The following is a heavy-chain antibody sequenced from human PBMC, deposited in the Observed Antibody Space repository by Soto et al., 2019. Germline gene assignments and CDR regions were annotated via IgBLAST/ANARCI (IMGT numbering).Heavy chain of an antibody. J-gene: IGHJ5*02. CDR2: ISGSGGST. V-gene: IGHV3-23*01. CDR1: GFTFSSYA. CDR3: AKDVVLMVYARKYNWFDP. Sequence: GGSLRLSCAASGFTFSSYAMSWVRQAPGKGLEWVSAISGSGGSTYYADSVKGRFTISRDNSKNTLYLQMSSLRAEDTAVYYCAKDVVLMVYARKYNWFDPWGQGTLVTVSS. D-gene: IGHD2-8*01.